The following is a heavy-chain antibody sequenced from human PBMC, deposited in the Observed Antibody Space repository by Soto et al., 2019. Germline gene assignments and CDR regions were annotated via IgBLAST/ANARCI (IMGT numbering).Heavy chain of an antibody. J-gene: IGHJ4*02. V-gene: IGHV4-4*02. CDR1: GGSISSSNW. Sequence: QVQLQESGPGLVKPSGTLSLTCAVSGGSISSSNWWSWVRQPPGKGLEWIGEIYHSGSTNYNPSLKSRVTIAVDKSKDQFSLKLSSVTAADTAVYHCASGTVGGVRVFDYWGQGTLVTVSS. CDR2: IYHSGST. CDR3: ASGTVGGVRVFDY. D-gene: IGHD3-3*01.